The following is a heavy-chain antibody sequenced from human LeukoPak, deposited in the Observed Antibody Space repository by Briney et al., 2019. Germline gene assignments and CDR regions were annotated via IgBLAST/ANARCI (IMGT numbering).Heavy chain of an antibody. D-gene: IGHD3-22*01. CDR1: GYTFTGYY. CDR2: INPNSGGT. V-gene: IGHV1-2*06. CDR3: ARDRYCYDSSGQIDY. Sequence: ASVKVSCKASGYTFTGYYMHWVRQAPGQGLEWMGRINPNSGGTNYAQKFQGRVTMTRDTSISTAYMELSRLRSDDTAVYYCARDRYCYDSSGQIDYWGQGTLVTVSS. J-gene: IGHJ4*02.